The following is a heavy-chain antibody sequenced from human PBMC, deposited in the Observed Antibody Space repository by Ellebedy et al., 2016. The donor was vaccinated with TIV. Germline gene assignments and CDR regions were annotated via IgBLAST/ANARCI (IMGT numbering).Heavy chain of an antibody. V-gene: IGHV1-2*02. J-gene: IGHJ4*02. CDR2: LNPNSGAT. CDR1: GYTFTSYY. D-gene: IGHD2-8*01. CDR3: ARDLTNPLQDDL. Sequence: ASVKVSXXASGYTFTSYYMHWVRQAPGEGLEWMGWLNPNSGATSIAQNFQDRVTMTGDTSISTAYMELSGLRSDDTAIYYCARDLTNPLQDDLWGQGTLVTVSS.